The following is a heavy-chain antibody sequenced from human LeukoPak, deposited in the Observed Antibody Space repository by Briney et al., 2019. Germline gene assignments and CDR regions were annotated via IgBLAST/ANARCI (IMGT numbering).Heavy chain of an antibody. D-gene: IGHD2-2*01. CDR3: ARGLGYCSSTSCQGAFDI. CDR1: GGSISSYY. Sequence: SETLSLTCTVSGGSISSYYWSWIRQPPGKGLEWIGYIYYSGSTNYNPSLKGRVTISVDTSKNQFSLKLSSVTAADTAVYYCARGLGYCSSTSCQGAFDIWGQGTMVTVSS. CDR2: IYYSGST. V-gene: IGHV4-59*01. J-gene: IGHJ3*02.